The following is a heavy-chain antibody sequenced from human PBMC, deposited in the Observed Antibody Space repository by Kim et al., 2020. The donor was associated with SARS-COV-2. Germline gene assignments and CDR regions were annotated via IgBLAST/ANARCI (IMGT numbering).Heavy chain of an antibody. J-gene: IGHJ4*02. D-gene: IGHD3-10*01. V-gene: IGHV3-23*01. CDR3: AKGRITMVRGVTPDY. Sequence: DSLKGRFTISRDNSKNTLYLQMHSLRAEDTAVYYCAKGRITMVRGVTPDYWGQGTLVTVSS.